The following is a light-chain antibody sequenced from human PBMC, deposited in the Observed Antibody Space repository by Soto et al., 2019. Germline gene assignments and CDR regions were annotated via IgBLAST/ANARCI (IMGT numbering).Light chain of an antibody. V-gene: IGKV3-20*01. CDR3: QQYGSPPMYT. CDR2: GAS. Sequence: EIVLTQSPGTLSLSPGERATLSCRASQSVSSSYLAWYQQKPGHAPRLLIYGASSRATGIPDRFSGSGSGTDFTLTISRLEPEDFAVYYCQQYGSPPMYTFGQGTKVEIK. CDR1: QSVSSSY. J-gene: IGKJ2*01.